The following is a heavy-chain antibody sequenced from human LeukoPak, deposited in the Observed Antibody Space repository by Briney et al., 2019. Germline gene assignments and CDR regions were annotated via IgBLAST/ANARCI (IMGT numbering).Heavy chain of an antibody. J-gene: IGHJ5*02. CDR3: AKMGAGTTSRWFDP. V-gene: IGHV3-7*03. D-gene: IGHD1-7*01. CDR1: GFRFSSFW. CDR2: INPVESEK. Sequence: PGGSLRLSCAASGFRFSSFWMSRVRQAPGKGLEWVANINPVESEKYYVDSVEGRFTISRDNVQNSLHLQMNSLRAEDTAVYYCAKMGAGTTSRWFDPWGQGTLVTVSS.